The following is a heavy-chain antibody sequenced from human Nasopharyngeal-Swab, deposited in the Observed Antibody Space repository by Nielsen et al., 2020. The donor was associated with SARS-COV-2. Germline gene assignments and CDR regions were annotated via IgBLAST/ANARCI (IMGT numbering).Heavy chain of an antibody. J-gene: IGHJ4*02. CDR1: GFTFSNYW. CDR3: AGEVGGYRDY. V-gene: IGHV3-74*01. D-gene: IGHD1-26*01. CDR2: INTDGSVT. Sequence: GGSPRLSCEASGFTFSNYWMHWVRQTPGKGLVWVSRINTDGSVTNYADSVKGRFTISRDNVKNTVYLQMNSLRAEDTAVYHYAGEVGGYRDYWGQGTLVTVSS.